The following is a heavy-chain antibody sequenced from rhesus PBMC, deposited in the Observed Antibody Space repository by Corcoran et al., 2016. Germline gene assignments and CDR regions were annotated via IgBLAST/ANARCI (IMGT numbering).Heavy chain of an antibody. J-gene: IGHJ4*01. D-gene: IGHD6-19*01. Sequence: QLQLQESGPGLVKPSETLSLTCAVSGGSISSNYWSWIRQPPGKGLEWIGRVYGSGGSTDSNPAPKRRVTISPDTSKNQFSRKLSSVTAADPAVYYCARAIGIAADAFDYWGQGVLVTVSS. CDR2: VYGSGGST. CDR1: GGSISSNY. CDR3: ARAIGIAADAFDY. V-gene: IGHV4-173*01.